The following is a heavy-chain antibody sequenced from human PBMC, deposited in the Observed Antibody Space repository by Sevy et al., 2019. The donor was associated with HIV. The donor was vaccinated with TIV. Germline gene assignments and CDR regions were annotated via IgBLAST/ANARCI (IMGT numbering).Heavy chain of an antibody. CDR3: AKYKQWLPTGAFDI. J-gene: IGHJ3*02. CDR2: ISYDGSNK. V-gene: IGHV3-30-3*02. D-gene: IGHD6-19*01. Sequence: GGSLRLSCAASGFTFSSYAMHWVRQAPGKGLEWVAVISYDGSNKYYADSVKGRFTISRDNSKNTLYLQMNSLRAEDTAVYYCAKYKQWLPTGAFDIWGQGTMVTVSS. CDR1: GFTFSSYA.